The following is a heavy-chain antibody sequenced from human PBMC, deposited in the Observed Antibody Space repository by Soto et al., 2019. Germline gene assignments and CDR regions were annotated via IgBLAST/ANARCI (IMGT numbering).Heavy chain of an antibody. CDR2: IYYSGST. Sequence: PSETLSLTCTVSGGSISSRSYCWSWIRQPPGKGLEWIGYIYYSGSTNYNPSLKSRVTISVDTSKNHFSLKLSSVTAADTAVYYCVRGYSSPWGQGTLVTVSS. V-gene: IGHV4-61*03. CDR1: GGSISSRSYC. D-gene: IGHD6-13*01. J-gene: IGHJ5*02. CDR3: VRGYSSP.